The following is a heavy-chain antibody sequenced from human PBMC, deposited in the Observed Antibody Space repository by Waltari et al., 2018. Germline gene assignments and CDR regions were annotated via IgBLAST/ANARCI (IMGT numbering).Heavy chain of an antibody. CDR2: VSYSGTT. Sequence: QLQLQESGPRLVRPSGTRSLICRVPGVYITSKRLYWAWIRQSPGQGLAWIGTVSYSGTTYISPSLKSRVSVSRDTSKNQVSLILGSVTAADMAVYYCATYIGASVGTAAFDVWGQGTMVTVSS. CDR1: GVYITSKRLY. D-gene: IGHD5-12*01. CDR3: ATYIGASVGTAAFDV. J-gene: IGHJ3*01. V-gene: IGHV4-39*01.